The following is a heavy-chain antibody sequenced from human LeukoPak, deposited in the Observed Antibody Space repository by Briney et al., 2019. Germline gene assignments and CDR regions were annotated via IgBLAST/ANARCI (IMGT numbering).Heavy chain of an antibody. CDR1: GFTFSSYS. D-gene: IGHD6-6*01. J-gene: IGHJ4*02. CDR2: ISSSSSYI. CDR3: ARDPGAYSRSPIDS. V-gene: IGHV3-21*01. Sequence: GGSLRLSCAASGFTFSSYSMNWVRQAPGKGLEWVSSISSSSSYIYYADSVKGRFTIPRGNAKNSLYLQMNSLRAEDTAVYYCARDPGAYSRSPIDSWGQGTLVTVSS.